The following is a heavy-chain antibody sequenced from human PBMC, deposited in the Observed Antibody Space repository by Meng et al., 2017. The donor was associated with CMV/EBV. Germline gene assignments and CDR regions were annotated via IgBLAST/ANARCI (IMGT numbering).Heavy chain of an antibody. Sequence: GGSLRLSCAASGFTFSSYWMHWVRQAPGKGLVWVSRINSDGSSTSYAASVKGRFTISRDNAKNTLYLQMNSLRAEDTAVYYCAREGNTGIVGAGDYWGQGTLVTVSS. CDR1: GFTFSSYW. J-gene: IGHJ4*02. CDR2: INSDGSST. CDR3: AREGNTGIVGAGDY. D-gene: IGHD1-26*01. V-gene: IGHV3-74*01.